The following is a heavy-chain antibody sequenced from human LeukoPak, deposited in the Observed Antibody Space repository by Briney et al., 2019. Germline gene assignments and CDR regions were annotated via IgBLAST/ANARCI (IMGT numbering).Heavy chain of an antibody. V-gene: IGHV4-4*07. J-gene: IGHJ6*02. CDR1: GGSTSNYY. D-gene: IGHD2-15*01. Sequence: PSETLSLTCTVSGGSTSNYYWNWIRQPAGQGLEWIGRIYISGSTKYNPSLESRVTMSVDTSKNQLTLNLESVTAADTAVYYCAGEIWTNRYQYYGMDVWGQGTTVTVSS. CDR3: AGEIWTNRYQYYGMDV. CDR2: IYISGST.